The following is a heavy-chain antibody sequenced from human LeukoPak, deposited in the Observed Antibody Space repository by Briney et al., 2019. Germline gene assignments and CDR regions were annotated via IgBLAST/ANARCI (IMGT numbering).Heavy chain of an antibody. CDR1: GFTFSTFA. CDR2: IFPSGGEI. V-gene: IGHV3-23*01. CDR3: AKEIWPTVTTPGWTYFDY. D-gene: IGHD4-17*01. Sequence: GGSLRLSCAASGFTFSTFAMIWVRQPPGKGLEWVSSIFPSGGEIHYADSVRGRFTISRDNSKSTLSLQMNSLRAEDTAVYYCAKEIWPTVTTPGWTYFDYWGQGALVTVSS. J-gene: IGHJ4*02.